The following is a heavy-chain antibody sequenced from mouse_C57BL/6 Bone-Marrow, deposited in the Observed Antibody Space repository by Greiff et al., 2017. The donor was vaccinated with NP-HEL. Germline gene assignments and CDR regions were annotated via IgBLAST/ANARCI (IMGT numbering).Heavy chain of an antibody. V-gene: IGHV1-72*01. CDR2: IDPNSGGT. J-gene: IGHJ2*01. CDR3: ARGGRWLLYYFDY. Sequence: QVHVKQPGAELVKPGASVKLSCKASGYTFTSYWMHWVKQRPGRGLEWIGRIDPNSGGTKYNEKFKSKATLTVDKPSSTAYMQLSSLTSEDSAVYYCARGGRWLLYYFDYWGQGTTLTVSS. CDR1: GYTFTSYW. D-gene: IGHD2-3*01.